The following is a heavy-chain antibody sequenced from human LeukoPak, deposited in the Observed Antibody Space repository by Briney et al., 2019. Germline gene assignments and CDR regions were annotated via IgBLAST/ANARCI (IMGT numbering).Heavy chain of an antibody. CDR1: GFTFSSYA. J-gene: IGHJ4*02. Sequence: GGSLRLYCAASGFTFSSYAMSWVRQAPGKGLEWVSAISGSGGNTYYADSVKGRVTISRDNSKNTLYMQMNSLRAEDTAVYYCAKGSIAVALFDYWGQGTLVTVSS. CDR2: ISGSGGNT. D-gene: IGHD6-19*01. V-gene: IGHV3-23*01. CDR3: AKGSIAVALFDY.